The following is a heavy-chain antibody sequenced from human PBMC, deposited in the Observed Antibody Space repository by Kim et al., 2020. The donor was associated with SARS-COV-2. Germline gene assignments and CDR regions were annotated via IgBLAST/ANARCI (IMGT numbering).Heavy chain of an antibody. J-gene: IGHJ6*02. CDR1: GFTFSSYA. CDR3: AKYGSGSYAVSKYYGMDV. Sequence: GGSLRLSCAASGFTFSSYAMSWVRQAPGKGLEWVSAISGSGGSTYYADSVKGRFTISRDNSKNTLYLQMNSLRAEDTAVYYCAKYGSGSYAVSKYYGMDVWGQGTTVTVSS. V-gene: IGHV3-23*01. D-gene: IGHD3-10*01. CDR2: ISGSGGST.